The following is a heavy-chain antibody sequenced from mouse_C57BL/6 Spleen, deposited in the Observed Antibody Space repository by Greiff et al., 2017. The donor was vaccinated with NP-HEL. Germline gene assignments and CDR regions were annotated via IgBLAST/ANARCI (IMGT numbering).Heavy chain of an antibody. CDR1: GYTFTSYW. Sequence: VQLQQPGAELVRPGSSVKLSCKASGYTFTSYWMHWVKQRPIQGLEWIGNIDPSDSETHYNQKFKDKATLTVDKSSSTAYMQLSSLTSEDSAVYYCARSYGSSYGKDWYFDVWGTGTTVTVSS. D-gene: IGHD1-1*01. CDR3: ARSYGSSYGKDWYFDV. J-gene: IGHJ1*03. V-gene: IGHV1-52*01. CDR2: IDPSDSET.